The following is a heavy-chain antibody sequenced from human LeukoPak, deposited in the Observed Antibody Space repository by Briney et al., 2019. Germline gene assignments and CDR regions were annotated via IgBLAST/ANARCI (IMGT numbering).Heavy chain of an antibody. CDR3: ARDSTGYYGSGSYFCFDY. J-gene: IGHJ4*02. CDR1: GYTFTSYG. Sequence: ASVKVSCKASGYTFTSYGISWVRQAPGQGLEWMGWISAYNGNTNYAQKLQGRVTMTTDTSTSTAYMELSSLRSEDTAVYYCARDSTGYYGSGSYFCFDYWGQGTLVTVSS. CDR2: ISAYNGNT. D-gene: IGHD3-10*01. V-gene: IGHV1-18*01.